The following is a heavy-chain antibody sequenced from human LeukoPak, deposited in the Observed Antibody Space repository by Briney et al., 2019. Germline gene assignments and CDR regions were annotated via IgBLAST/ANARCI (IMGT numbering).Heavy chain of an antibody. CDR1: GFTVSSNY. Sequence: PGGSLRLSCAASGFTVSSNYMSWVRQAPGKGLEWVSSISSSSSYIYYADSVKGRFTISRDNAKNSLYLQMNSLRAEDTAVYYCARDRDTAMADYWGQGTLVTVSS. J-gene: IGHJ4*02. V-gene: IGHV3-21*01. CDR3: ARDRDTAMADY. CDR2: ISSSSSYI. D-gene: IGHD5-18*01.